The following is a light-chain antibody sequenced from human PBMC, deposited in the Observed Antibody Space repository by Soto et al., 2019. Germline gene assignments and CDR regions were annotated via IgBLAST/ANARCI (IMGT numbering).Light chain of an antibody. V-gene: IGLV2-8*01. CDR3: SSYAGSNNLV. Sequence: QSVLTQPPSASGSLGQSVTIYCTGTSSDVGSYDYVSWYQQHPGKAPKFIIYEVSKRPSGVPHRFSGSKSGDTASLTVSGLQAEDEADYYCSSYAGSNNLVFGGGTKLTVL. J-gene: IGLJ3*02. CDR1: SSDVGSYDY. CDR2: EVS.